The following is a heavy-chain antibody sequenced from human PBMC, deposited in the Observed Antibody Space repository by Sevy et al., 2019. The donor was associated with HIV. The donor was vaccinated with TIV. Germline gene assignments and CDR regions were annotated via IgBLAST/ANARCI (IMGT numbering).Heavy chain of an antibody. Sequence: GGSLRLSCAASGFTFSSYAMSWVRQAPGKGLEWVSAISGSGGTTYYAESVKGRFTISRDNSKNTLYLQMNSLRAEDTAVYYCAKSGRYTSSWSVDYFDYWGQGTVVTVSS. J-gene: IGHJ4*02. CDR3: AKSGRYTSSWSVDYFDY. D-gene: IGHD6-13*01. V-gene: IGHV3-23*01. CDR2: ISGSGGTT. CDR1: GFTFSSYA.